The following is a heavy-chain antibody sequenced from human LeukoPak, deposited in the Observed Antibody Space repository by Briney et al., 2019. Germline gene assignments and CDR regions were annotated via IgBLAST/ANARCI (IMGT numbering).Heavy chain of an antibody. CDR2: INPSGGST. J-gene: IGHJ6*02. CDR1: GYTFTSYY. Sequence: ASVKVSCKASGYTFTSYYMHWVRQPPGQGLEWMGIINPSGGSTSYAQKFQGRDTMTRDTSTSTVYMELSSLRSEETAVYYCASPRTYCGGDCSLGYYHVMDVWGQETTVTVS. CDR3: ASPRTYCGGDCSLGYYHVMDV. D-gene: IGHD2-21*02. V-gene: IGHV1-46*01.